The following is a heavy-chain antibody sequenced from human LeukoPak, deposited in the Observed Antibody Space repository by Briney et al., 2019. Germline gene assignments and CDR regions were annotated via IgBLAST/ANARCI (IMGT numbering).Heavy chain of an antibody. CDR3: ARDFHCYYSGMDV. V-gene: IGHV3-33*01. Sequence: SGGSLRLSCAASGFTFSTYGMHWVRQAPGKGLEWVAVIWYDGSNKYYADSVKGRFTISRDNSKNTLYLQMDSLRVEDTAVYYCARDFHCYYSGMDVWGQGTTVTVSS. CDR2: IWYDGSNK. J-gene: IGHJ6*02. CDR1: GFTFSTYG.